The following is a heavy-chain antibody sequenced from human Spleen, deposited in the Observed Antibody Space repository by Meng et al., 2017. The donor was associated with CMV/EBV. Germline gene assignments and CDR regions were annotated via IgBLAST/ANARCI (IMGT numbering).Heavy chain of an antibody. CDR3: AREGPNSGWYVDY. Sequence: GGSLRLSCAASGFTFSSYWMHWVRQAPGKGLVWVSRINSDGSSTSYADSVKGRFTISRDSADNTLYLQMNSLRVEDTAVYYCAREGPNSGWYVDYWGQGILVTVSS. CDR1: GFTFSSYW. D-gene: IGHD6-19*01. V-gene: IGHV3-74*01. J-gene: IGHJ4*02. CDR2: INSDGSST.